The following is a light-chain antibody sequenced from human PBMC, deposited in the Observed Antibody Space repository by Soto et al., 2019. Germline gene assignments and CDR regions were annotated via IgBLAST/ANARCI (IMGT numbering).Light chain of an antibody. J-gene: IGKJ1*01. Sequence: ESVLTQSPGTLSLYPGERATLSCRASQSVRSNFLAWYQQKPGQAPRLLIYGASNRATGIPDRFSGSGSGTDFTLTITRLEPEDFAMYYCQRYDSFRTFGQGTKVDIK. CDR1: QSVRSNF. V-gene: IGKV3-20*01. CDR3: QRYDSFRT. CDR2: GAS.